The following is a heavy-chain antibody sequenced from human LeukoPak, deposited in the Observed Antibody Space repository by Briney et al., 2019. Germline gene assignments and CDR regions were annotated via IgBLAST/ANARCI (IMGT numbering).Heavy chain of an antibody. CDR1: GGSISSVGYY. CDR2: IYHSGST. J-gene: IGHJ5*02. V-gene: IGHV4-30-2*01. CDR3: ARDRGGRNYGGNHGWFDP. D-gene: IGHD4-23*01. Sequence: SETLSLTCTVSGGSISSVGYYCSWIRQPPGRGLGWIGYIYHSGSTYYNPSLKSRVTISVDRSKNQFSLKLSSVTAADTAVYSCARDRGGRNYGGNHGWFDPWGQGTLVTVSS.